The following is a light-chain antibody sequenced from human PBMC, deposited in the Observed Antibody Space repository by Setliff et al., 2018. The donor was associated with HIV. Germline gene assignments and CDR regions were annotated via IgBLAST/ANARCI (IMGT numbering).Light chain of an antibody. V-gene: IGLV2-23*02. CDR3: CSHAGSGTYM. Sequence: QSVLTQPASVSGSPGQSITISCTGTSSDIGSSDLVSWFQQHPGKAPKAIIYEVTKRPSGVSNRFSGSKSGNTASLTISGLQAEDEADYFCCSHAGSGTYMFATGTNVTVL. CDR1: SSDIGSSDL. J-gene: IGLJ1*01. CDR2: EVT.